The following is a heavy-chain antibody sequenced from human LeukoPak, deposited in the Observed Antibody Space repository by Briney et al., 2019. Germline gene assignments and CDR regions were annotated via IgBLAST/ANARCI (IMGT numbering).Heavy chain of an antibody. CDR2: IIPICGTA. J-gene: IGHJ6*04. CDR3: AREVCSGGSCYLFSNYYYGMDV. V-gene: IGHV1-69*13. Sequence: ASVKVSCKASGGTFSSYAISWVRQAPGQGLEWMGGIIPICGTANYAQKFQGRVTITADESTSTAYMELSSLRSEDTAVYYCAREVCSGGSCYLFSNYYYGMDVWGKGTTVTASS. CDR1: GGTFSSYA. D-gene: IGHD2-15*01.